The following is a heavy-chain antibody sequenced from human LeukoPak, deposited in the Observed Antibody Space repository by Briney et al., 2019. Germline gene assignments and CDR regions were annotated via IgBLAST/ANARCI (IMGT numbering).Heavy chain of an antibody. J-gene: IGHJ4*02. D-gene: IGHD3-22*01. V-gene: IGHV3-23*01. CDR2: ISDSGGSK. CDR3: ARRGVVIRVILVGFHKEAFYFDS. Sequence: PGGSLRLSCAVSGITLSNYGMSWVRQAPGKGLEWVAGISDSGGSKNYADSVKCRFTISRDNPKNTLYLQMNSLRAEDTAVYFCARRGVVIRVILVGFHKEAFYFDSWRQGALVTVSS. CDR1: GITLSNYG.